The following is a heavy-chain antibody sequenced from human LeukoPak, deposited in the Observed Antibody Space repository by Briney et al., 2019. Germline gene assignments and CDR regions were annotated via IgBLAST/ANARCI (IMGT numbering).Heavy chain of an antibody. D-gene: IGHD5-18*01. Sequence: GGSLRLSCAASGFTFSDYYMSWIRQAPEKGLEWVSYISSSGSTIYYADSVKGRFTISRDNAKNSLYLQMNSLRAEDTAVYYCASPAAGSSGYSYGFSHWGQGTLVTVSS. CDR2: ISSSGSTI. J-gene: IGHJ4*02. CDR3: ASPAAGSSGYSYGFSH. V-gene: IGHV3-11*04. CDR1: GFTFSDYY.